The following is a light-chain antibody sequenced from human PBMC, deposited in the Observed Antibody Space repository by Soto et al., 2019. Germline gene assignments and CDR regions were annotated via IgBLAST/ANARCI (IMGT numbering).Light chain of an antibody. CDR2: DVR. J-gene: IGLJ2*01. CDR3: CSYAGMYSVI. CDR1: SSDVGGYSF. Sequence: QSALTQPPSVSGSPGQSVTISCSGTSSDVGGYSFVSWYQQHPGNTPKLIIYDVRNRPSGVPDRFSGSKSGNTASLTISGLQAEDEAHYYFCSYAGMYSVIFGGGTKVTVL. V-gene: IGLV2-11*01.